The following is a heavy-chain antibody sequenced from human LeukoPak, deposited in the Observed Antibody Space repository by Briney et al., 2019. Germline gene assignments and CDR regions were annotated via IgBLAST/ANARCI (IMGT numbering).Heavy chain of an antibody. CDR2: IYYSGST. J-gene: IGHJ5*02. V-gene: IGHV4-31*03. CDR3: ARGGTAMVWDWFDP. D-gene: IGHD5-18*01. CDR1: GGSISSGGYY. Sequence: SETLSLTCTVSGGSISSGGYYWSWIRQHPGKGLEWIGYIYYSGSTYYNPSLKSRVTISADTSKNQFSLKLSSVTAADTAVYYCARGGTAMVWDWFDPWGQGTLVTVSS.